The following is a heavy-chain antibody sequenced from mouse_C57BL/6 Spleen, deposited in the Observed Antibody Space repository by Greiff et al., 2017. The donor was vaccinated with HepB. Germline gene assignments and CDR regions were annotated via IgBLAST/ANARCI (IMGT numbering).Heavy chain of an antibody. V-gene: IGHV1-61*01. D-gene: IGHD4-1*01. CDR2: IYPSDSET. CDR1: GYTFTSYW. Sequence: QVQLKQPGAELVRPGSSVKLSCKASGYTFTSYWMDWVKQRPGQGLEWIGNIYPSDSETHYNQKFKDKATLTVDKSSSTAYLQLSSLTSEDSAVYYCARRGTGTPHFAYWGQGTLVTVSA. J-gene: IGHJ3*01. CDR3: ARRGTGTPHFAY.